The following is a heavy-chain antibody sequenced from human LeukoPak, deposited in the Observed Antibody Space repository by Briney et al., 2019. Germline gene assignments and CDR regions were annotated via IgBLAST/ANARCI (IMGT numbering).Heavy chain of an antibody. CDR3: ARGLAIFGWSPYYYYYMDV. CDR1: GGSISSYY. J-gene: IGHJ6*03. D-gene: IGHD3-3*01. V-gene: IGHV4-59*01. CDR2: IYYGGST. Sequence: SETLSLTCTVSGGSISSYYWSWIRQPPGKGLEWIGYIYYGGSTNYNPSLKSRVTISVDTSKNQFSLKLSSVTAADTAVYYCARGLAIFGWSPYYYYYMDVWGKGTTVTVSS.